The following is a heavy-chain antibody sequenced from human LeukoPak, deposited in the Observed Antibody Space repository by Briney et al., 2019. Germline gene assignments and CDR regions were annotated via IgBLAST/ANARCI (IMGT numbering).Heavy chain of an antibody. CDR1: TFTFSSYW. V-gene: IGHV3-74*01. J-gene: IGHJ3*02. CDR3: ARGGYDHAFDI. CDR2: IGNDGSDT. D-gene: IGHD2-15*01. Sequence: GGSLRLSCAASTFTFSSYWFHWVRHAPGKGLVWVSRIGNDGSDTIYAASVKGRFTISRDNDKSTLYLQMNSLKAEDTAVYYCARGGYDHAFDIWGRGKMVTVSS.